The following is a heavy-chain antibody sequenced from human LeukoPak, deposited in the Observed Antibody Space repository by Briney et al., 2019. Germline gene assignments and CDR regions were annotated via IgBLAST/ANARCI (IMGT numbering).Heavy chain of an antibody. Sequence: KPSETLSLTCTVSGGSISSYYWSWIRQPAGKGLEWIGYIYTSGSTNYNPSLKSRVTISVDTSKNQFSLKLSSVTAADTAVYYCARRQYYYDSSGYLDWFDPWGQGTLVTVSS. D-gene: IGHD3-22*01. V-gene: IGHV4-4*09. CDR2: IYTSGST. CDR1: GGSISSYY. J-gene: IGHJ5*02. CDR3: ARRQYYYDSSGYLDWFDP.